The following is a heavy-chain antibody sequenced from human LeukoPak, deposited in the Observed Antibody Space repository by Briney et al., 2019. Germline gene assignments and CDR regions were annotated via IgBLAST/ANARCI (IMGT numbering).Heavy chain of an antibody. CDR1: GFTFSDYG. CDR2: ISGRGGGS. Sequence: GGSLRLSCAASGFTFSDYGMSWVRQAPGKGLEWVSTISGRGGGSFFADSVKGRFTISRDNSKNTLYLQMNSLRAEDTAVYYCAALDHGHDYWGQGTLVTVSS. CDR3: AALDHGHDY. V-gene: IGHV3-23*01. J-gene: IGHJ4*02.